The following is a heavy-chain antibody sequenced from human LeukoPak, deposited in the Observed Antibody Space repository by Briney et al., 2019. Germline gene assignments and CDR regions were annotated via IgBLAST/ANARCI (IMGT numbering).Heavy chain of an antibody. D-gene: IGHD3-9*01. CDR3: ARDSSDVLTCYYHF. J-gene: IGHJ4*02. CDR1: GYTFNDYY. V-gene: IGHV1-2*02. CDR2: INPNSGRT. Sequence: ASAKVSCTTSGYTFNDYYVRCVPQAPRQRLEWMWWINPNSGRTNYAPKFQGRVTLTTDTSISTAYMGLSSLISVDTALYFCARDSSDVLTCYYHFWGQGTLVTVSS.